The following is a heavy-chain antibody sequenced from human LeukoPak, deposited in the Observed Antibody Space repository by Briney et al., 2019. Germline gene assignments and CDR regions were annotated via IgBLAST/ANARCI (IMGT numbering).Heavy chain of an antibody. V-gene: IGHV3-23*01. Sequence: GGSLRLSCTASGFNFGNYAMSRVRQAPGKGLEWVSAISGSGGSTYYADSVKGRFTISRDNSKNTLYLQMNSLRAEDTAVYYCAKGSCSSTSCYAEAYYYGMDVWGQGTTVTVSS. CDR3: AKGSCSSTSCYAEAYYYGMDV. CDR2: ISGSGGST. J-gene: IGHJ6*02. CDR1: GFNFGNYA. D-gene: IGHD2-2*01.